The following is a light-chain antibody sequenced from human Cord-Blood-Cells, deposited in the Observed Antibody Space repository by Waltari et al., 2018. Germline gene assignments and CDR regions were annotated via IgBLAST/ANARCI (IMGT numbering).Light chain of an antibody. Sequence: QSALTQPASVSGSPGQSITISCTGTSSYVGSYTLVSCYQQHPGKAPKLMIYEGSKRPSGVSNRFSGSKSGNTASLTISGLQAEDEADYYCCSYAGSSLYVFGTGTKVTVL. CDR3: CSYAGSSLYV. J-gene: IGLJ1*01. V-gene: IGLV2-23*01. CDR1: SSYVGSYTL. CDR2: EGS.